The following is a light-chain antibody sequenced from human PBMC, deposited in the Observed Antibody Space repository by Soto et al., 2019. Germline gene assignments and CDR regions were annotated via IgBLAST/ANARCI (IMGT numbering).Light chain of an antibody. V-gene: IGLV1-40*01. CDR2: GNS. Sequence: QLVLTQPPSVSGAPGQRVTISCTGSSSNIGAGYDVHWYQQLPGTAPKLLIYGNSNRPSGVPDRFSGSKSGTSASLAITGLQAEDEADYYCQSYDSSLSGSVVFGGVTQLAVL. CDR3: QSYDSSLSGSVV. CDR1: SSNIGAGYD. J-gene: IGLJ2*01.